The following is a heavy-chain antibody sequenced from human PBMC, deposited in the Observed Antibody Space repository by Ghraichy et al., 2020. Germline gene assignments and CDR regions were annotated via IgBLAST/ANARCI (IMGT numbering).Heavy chain of an antibody. CDR2: IWYDGSEK. J-gene: IGHJ3*02. Sequence: GGSLRLSCAASGFSFSSYGMHWIRQAPGKGLEWVAVIWYDGSEKYYADSVQGRFTISRDNSRNTLYLQMDSLRVEDTAVYYCGRGYGGSYSVDIWGQGTKVTVSS. V-gene: IGHV3-33*01. D-gene: IGHD1-26*01. CDR3: GRGYGGSYSVDI. CDR1: GFSFSSYG.